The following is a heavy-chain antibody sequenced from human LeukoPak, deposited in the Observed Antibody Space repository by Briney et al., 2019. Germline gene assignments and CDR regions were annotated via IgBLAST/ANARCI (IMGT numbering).Heavy chain of an antibody. CDR2: IYSSGST. CDR1: GGSISSTNYY. CDR3: ARLGDSGSTLNWFDP. V-gene: IGHV4-39*01. J-gene: IGHJ5*02. D-gene: IGHD3-10*01. Sequence: SETLSLTCTVSGGSISSTNYYWGWIRQPPGKGLEWIGSIYSSGSTYYNPPLKSPVTIFVDTSKSQFSLKLSSVTAADTAVYYCARLGDSGSTLNWFDPWGQGTLVTVSS.